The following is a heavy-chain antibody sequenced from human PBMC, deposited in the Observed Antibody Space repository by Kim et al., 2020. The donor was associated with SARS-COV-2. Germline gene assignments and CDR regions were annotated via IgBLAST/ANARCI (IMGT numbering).Heavy chain of an antibody. J-gene: IGHJ6*03. Sequence: SETLSLTCTVSGGAISSNDYYWDWIRQPPGKGLEWIGSISYSGRTYYNPSLKSRVTISVDTSKTQISLKLSPVTAADTGVYYCARGIFGVVIIPYYYYY. CDR1: GGAISSNDYY. D-gene: IGHD3-3*01. CDR3: ARGIFGVVIIPYYYYY. V-gene: IGHV4-39*01. CDR2: ISYSGRT.